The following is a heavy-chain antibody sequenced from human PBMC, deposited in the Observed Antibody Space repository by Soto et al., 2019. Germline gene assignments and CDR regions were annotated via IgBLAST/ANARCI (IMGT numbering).Heavy chain of an antibody. V-gene: IGHV3-33*01. Sequence: QVQLVESGGGVAQPGGSLRLSCATSGFPFGSYSMHWVRQAPGKGPEWVATSWYDEREERYVDSVKGRFTISRDNSKSTLNLQMNSLGAEDTSVYYCARPLWTSVFGEVFDYWGQGTLVTVSS. CDR3: ARPLWTSVFGEVFDY. CDR1: GFPFGSYS. J-gene: IGHJ4*02. D-gene: IGHD3-16*01. CDR2: SWYDEREE.